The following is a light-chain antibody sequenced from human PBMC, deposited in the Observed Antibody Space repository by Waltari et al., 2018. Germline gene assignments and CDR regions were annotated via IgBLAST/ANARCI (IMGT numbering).Light chain of an antibody. CDR1: SSDVGGSNY. J-gene: IGLJ2*01. CDR3: SSYTSSSTLV. V-gene: IGLV2-14*01. Sequence: SALTQPASVSGSPGQSITISCTGTSSDVGGSNYVAWYQQHPGNAPKLMIYEVSNRPSGVSNRFSGSKSGNTASLTISGLQAEDEADYYCSSYTSSSTLVFGGGTKLTVL. CDR2: EVS.